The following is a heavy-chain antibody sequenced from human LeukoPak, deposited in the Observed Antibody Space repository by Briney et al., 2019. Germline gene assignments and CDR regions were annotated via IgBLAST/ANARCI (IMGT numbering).Heavy chain of an antibody. J-gene: IGHJ4*02. CDR2: IIPILGIA. D-gene: IGHD5-18*01. CDR3: ARGGSIYSYGFGY. V-gene: IGHV1-69*04. Sequence: ASVKVSCKASGYTFTNYGITWVRQAPGQGLEWMGRIIPILGIANYAQKFQGRVTITADKSTSTAYMELSSLRSEDTAVYYCARGGSIYSYGFGYWGQGTLVTVSS. CDR1: GYTFTNYG.